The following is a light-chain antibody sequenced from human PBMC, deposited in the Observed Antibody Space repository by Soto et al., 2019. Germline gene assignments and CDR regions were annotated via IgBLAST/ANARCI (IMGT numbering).Light chain of an antibody. J-gene: IGKJ3*01. Sequence: DIQMTQSPSSLSASVGDRVTITCRASQSISSYLNWYQQKPGKAPKLLIYAASSLQSGVPSRFSGSGSGTEFTLTISSLQPEDFATYYCQQSYSTPVTFGPGTKVDIK. CDR2: AAS. V-gene: IGKV1-39*01. CDR1: QSISSY. CDR3: QQSYSTPVT.